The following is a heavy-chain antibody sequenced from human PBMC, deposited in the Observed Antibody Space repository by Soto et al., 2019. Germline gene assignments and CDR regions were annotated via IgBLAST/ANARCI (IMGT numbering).Heavy chain of an antibody. J-gene: IGHJ4*02. Sequence: PSETLSLTCAVSGGSISTSNWWSWVRQPPGKGLEWIGEVYHSGSTNYNPSFKSRVAMSVDKSKNHFSLTLSSVTAADTAVYYCARGPSGDKVHYWGQGALVTVSS. CDR3: ARGPSGDKVHY. CDR1: GGSISTSNW. V-gene: IGHV4-4*02. CDR2: VYHSGST. D-gene: IGHD7-27*01.